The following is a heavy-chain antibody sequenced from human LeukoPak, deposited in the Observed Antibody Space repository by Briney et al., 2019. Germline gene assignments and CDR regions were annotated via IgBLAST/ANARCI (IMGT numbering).Heavy chain of an antibody. CDR2: ISGGGGST. CDR3: AKGSRVRGVHYFDY. J-gene: IGHJ4*02. D-gene: IGHD3-10*01. Sequence: GGSLRLSCAASGFTFTSYAVSWVRQVPGKGLEWVSGISGGGGSTYYADSVKGRFTISRDNSKNTLYLQMNSLRAEDTAVYCCAKGSRVRGVHYFDYWGQGTLVTVSS. CDR1: GFTFTSYA. V-gene: IGHV3-23*01.